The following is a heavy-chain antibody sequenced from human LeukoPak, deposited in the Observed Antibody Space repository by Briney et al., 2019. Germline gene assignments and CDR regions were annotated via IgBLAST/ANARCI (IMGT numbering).Heavy chain of an antibody. CDR3: ARLNYDSSGYYNFDY. J-gene: IGHJ4*02. V-gene: IGHV4-31*03. CDR1: GGSISSGGYY. D-gene: IGHD3-22*01. Sequence: SETLSLTCTVSGGSISSGGYYWSWIRQHPGKGLEWIGYIYYSGSTYYNPSLKSRVTISVDTSKNQFSLKLSSVTAADTAVYYCARLNYDSSGYYNFDYWGQGTLVTVSS. CDR2: IYYSGST.